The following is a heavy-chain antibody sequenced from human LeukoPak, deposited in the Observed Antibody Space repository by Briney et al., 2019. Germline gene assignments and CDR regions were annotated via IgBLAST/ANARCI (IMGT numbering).Heavy chain of an antibody. CDR2: INPNSGGT. Sequence: VSVKVSCKASGYTFTRYYMHWVRQAPGQGLEWMGWINPNSGGTNYAQKFQGRVTMTRDTSISTAYMELSRLRSDDTAVYYCARDPNYYDSSGPPDYWGQGTLVTVSS. J-gene: IGHJ4*02. D-gene: IGHD3-22*01. CDR1: GYTFTRYY. V-gene: IGHV1-2*02. CDR3: ARDPNYYDSSGPPDY.